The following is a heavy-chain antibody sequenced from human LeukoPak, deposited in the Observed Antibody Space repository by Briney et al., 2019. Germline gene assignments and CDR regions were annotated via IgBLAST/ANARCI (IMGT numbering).Heavy chain of an antibody. CDR1: GFTFDDYT. J-gene: IGHJ4*02. CDR2: ISWDGGST. CDR3: AKAPPVTMIVPGDY. D-gene: IGHD3-22*01. Sequence: GGSLRLSCAASGFTFDDYTMHWVRQAPGKGLEWVSLISWDGGSTYYADSVKGRFTISRDNSKNTLYLQMNSLRAEDTAVYYCAKAPPVTMIVPGDYWGQGTLVTVSS. V-gene: IGHV3-43*01.